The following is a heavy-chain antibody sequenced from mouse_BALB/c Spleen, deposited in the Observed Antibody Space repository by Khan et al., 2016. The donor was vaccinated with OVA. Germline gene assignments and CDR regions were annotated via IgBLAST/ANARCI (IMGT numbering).Heavy chain of an antibody. CDR1: GYTFTSYW. J-gene: IGHJ2*01. CDR2: TNPTNGRT. Sequence: QVQLKQSGPELVKPGASVKISCTASGYTFTSYWMHWVKQRLGQGLEWFAETNPTNGRTYYNEKFKSKATLTVDKSSSTAYMLLSGPTFEDSAVYYCARIKKIVATYFDYWGQGTTLTVSS. D-gene: IGHD1-1*01. V-gene: IGHV1S81*02. CDR3: ARIKKIVATYFDY.